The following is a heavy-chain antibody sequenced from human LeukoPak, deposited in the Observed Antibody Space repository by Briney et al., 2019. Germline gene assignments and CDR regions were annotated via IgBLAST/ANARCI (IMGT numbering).Heavy chain of an antibody. V-gene: IGHV1-69*13. J-gene: IGHJ4*02. Sequence: ASVKVSCKASGGTFSSYAISWVRQAPGQGLEWMGGIIPIFGTANYARKFQGRVTITADESTSTACMELSSLRSEDTAVYYCASSNPELLQPFDYWGQGTLVTVSS. D-gene: IGHD1-26*01. CDR2: IIPIFGTA. CDR1: GGTFSSYA. CDR3: ASSNPELLQPFDY.